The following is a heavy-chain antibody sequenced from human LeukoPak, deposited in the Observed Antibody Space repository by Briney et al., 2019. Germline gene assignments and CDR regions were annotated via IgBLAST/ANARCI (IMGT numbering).Heavy chain of an antibody. D-gene: IGHD6-6*01. V-gene: IGHV4-34*01. CDR2: INHSGST. Sequence: PSETLSLTCAVHGGSFSGYYWSWVRQPPGKGLEWIGEINHSGSTNYNPSLKSRVTISVDTSKNQFSLKLSSVTAADTAVYYCARGLRRRLYSSSSPFDYWGQGTLVTVSS. CDR3: ARGLRRRLYSSSSPFDY. CDR1: GGSFSGYY. J-gene: IGHJ4*02.